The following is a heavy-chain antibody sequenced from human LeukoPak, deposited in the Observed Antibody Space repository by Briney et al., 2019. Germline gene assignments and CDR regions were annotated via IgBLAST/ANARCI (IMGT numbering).Heavy chain of an antibody. Sequence: GGSLRLSCAASGFSFSSYSMNWVRQAPGKGLEWVSYISNMSTTIHYADSMKGRFTISRDNAKNSLYLQMNSLRAEDTAVYYCARDRVGYGSGVIDYWGQGTLVTVSS. D-gene: IGHD3-10*01. CDR1: GFSFSSYS. V-gene: IGHV3-48*04. CDR2: ISNMSTTI. CDR3: ARDRVGYGSGVIDY. J-gene: IGHJ4*02.